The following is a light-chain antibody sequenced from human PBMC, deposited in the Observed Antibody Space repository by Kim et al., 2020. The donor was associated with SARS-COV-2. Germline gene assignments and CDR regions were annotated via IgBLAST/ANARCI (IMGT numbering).Light chain of an antibody. J-gene: IGKJ4*01. V-gene: IGKV3-15*01. CDR2: GAS. CDR1: LSVTSN. CDR3: QQYNNWLT. Sequence: PGDRPAHACRTRLSVTSNLAGYQQKPDQAPRHLIYGASTRATGITARFSGSGSGTEFTLTISSLQSEDFAVYYCQQYNNWLTFGGGTKVDIK.